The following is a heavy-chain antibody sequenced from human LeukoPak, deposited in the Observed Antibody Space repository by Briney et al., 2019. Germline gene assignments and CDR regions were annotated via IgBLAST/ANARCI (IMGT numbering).Heavy chain of an antibody. Sequence: GGSLRLSCAASGFTFDDYAMHWVRQAPGKGLEWVSGISWNSGSIGYADSVKGRFTISRDNAKNSLYLQMNSLRAEDTALYYCAKDIGDDIVASMGAFDIWGQGTMVTVSS. D-gene: IGHD5-12*01. CDR1: GFTFDDYA. CDR2: ISWNSGSI. J-gene: IGHJ3*02. V-gene: IGHV3-9*01. CDR3: AKDIGDDIVASMGAFDI.